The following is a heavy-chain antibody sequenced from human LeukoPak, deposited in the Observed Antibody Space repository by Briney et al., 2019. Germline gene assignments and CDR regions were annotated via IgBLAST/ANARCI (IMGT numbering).Heavy chain of an antibody. D-gene: IGHD6-13*01. CDR2: VYHSGST. CDR1: GGSISSSSYY. J-gene: IGHJ4*02. CDR3: ARQDGIVATGQAIDY. Sequence: PSETLSLTCTVSGGSISSSSYYRGWIRQPPGKGLEWIGSVYHSGSTYYNPSLKSRVTISVDTSKNQFSLKLSSVTAADTAVYYCARQDGIVATGQAIDYWGQGTLVTVSS. V-gene: IGHV4-39*01.